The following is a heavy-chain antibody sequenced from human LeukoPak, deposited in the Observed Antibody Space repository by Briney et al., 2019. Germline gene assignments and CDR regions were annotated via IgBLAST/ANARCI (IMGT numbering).Heavy chain of an antibody. D-gene: IGHD2-21*02. Sequence: GGSLRLSCAASGFTFSSYAMHWVRQAPGKGLEWVAVISYDGSNKYYADSVKGRFTISRDNSKNTLYLQMSSLRAEDTAVYYCARDIDRSDIVVVTAIAFDYWGQGTLVTVSS. CDR3: ARDIDRSDIVVVTAIAFDY. CDR2: ISYDGSNK. V-gene: IGHV3-30-3*01. CDR1: GFTFSSYA. J-gene: IGHJ4*02.